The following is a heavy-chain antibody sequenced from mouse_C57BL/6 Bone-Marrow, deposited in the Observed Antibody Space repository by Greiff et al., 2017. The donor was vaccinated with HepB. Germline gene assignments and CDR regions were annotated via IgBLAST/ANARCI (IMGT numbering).Heavy chain of an antibody. CDR3: ARVNYGNYEAWFAY. Sequence: VQLQQSGPELVKPGASVKMSCKASGYTFTDYNMHWVKQSHGKSLEWIGYINPNNGGTSYNQKFKGKATLTVNKSSSTAYMELRSLTSEDSAVYYCARVNYGNYEAWFAYWGQGTLVTVSA. V-gene: IGHV1-22*01. CDR1: GYTFTDYN. J-gene: IGHJ3*01. CDR2: INPNNGGT. D-gene: IGHD2-1*01.